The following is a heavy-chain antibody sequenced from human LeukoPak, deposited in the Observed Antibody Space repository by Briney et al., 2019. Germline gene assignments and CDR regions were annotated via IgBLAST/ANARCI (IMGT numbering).Heavy chain of an antibody. Sequence: GGSLRLSCAASGFTFSSYSMNWVRQAPGKGLEWVSSISSSSSYIYYADSVKGRFTISRDNAKNSLYLQMNSLRAEDTAVYYCARGLSSSGWLVHWGKGTLVTVS. V-gene: IGHV3-21*01. D-gene: IGHD6-19*01. CDR2: ISSSSSYI. CDR1: GFTFSSYS. J-gene: IGHJ1*01. CDR3: ARGLSSSGWLVH.